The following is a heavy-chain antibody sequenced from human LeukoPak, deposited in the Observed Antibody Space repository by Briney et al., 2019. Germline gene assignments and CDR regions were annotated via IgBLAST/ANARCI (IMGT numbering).Heavy chain of an antibody. CDR3: ARRDSGSGNYYFDY. CDR2: IYYSGST. Sequence: SETLSLTCIVSGGSISNYYWSWIRQPPGKGLEWIGYIYYSGSTTYNPSLKSRVTISVDTSKNQFSLKLSSVTAADTAVYYCARRDSGSGNYYFDYWGQGTLVTVSS. J-gene: IGHJ4*02. CDR1: GGSISNYY. D-gene: IGHD3-10*01. V-gene: IGHV4-59*08.